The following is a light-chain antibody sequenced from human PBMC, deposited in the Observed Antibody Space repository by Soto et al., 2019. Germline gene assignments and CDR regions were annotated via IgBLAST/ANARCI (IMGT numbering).Light chain of an antibody. J-gene: IGLJ1*01. CDR3: CSYARSKSYV. Sequence: QSALTQPRSVSGSPGQSVTISCTGTSSDVGGYNYVSWYQQHPGKAPKLMIYDVSKRPSGVPDRFSGSKSGNTASLTISGLQAEDEADAYRCSYARSKSYVFASGTKATVL. V-gene: IGLV2-11*01. CDR2: DVS. CDR1: SSDVGGYNY.